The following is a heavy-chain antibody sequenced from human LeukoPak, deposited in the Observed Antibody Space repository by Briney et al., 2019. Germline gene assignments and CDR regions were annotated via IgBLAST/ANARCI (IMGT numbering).Heavy chain of an antibody. Sequence: PGGSLRLSCAASGFTFSTYAMTWVRQAPGKGLEWVSGISAGGDRTYYADSVKGRFTISRDNSKNTLYLQMNSLRAEDTAEYYCARSTVGTSCCTAVDYWGQGTLATVSS. V-gene: IGHV3-23*01. CDR2: ISAGGDRT. CDR1: GFTFSTYA. J-gene: IGHJ4*02. D-gene: IGHD1-26*01. CDR3: ARSTVGTSCCTAVDY.